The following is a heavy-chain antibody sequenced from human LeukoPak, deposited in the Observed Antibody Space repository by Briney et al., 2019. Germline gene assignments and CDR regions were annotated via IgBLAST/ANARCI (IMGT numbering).Heavy chain of an antibody. CDR1: GYSFISYW. V-gene: IGHV5-51*01. CDR3: ARSGYCSSTSCYPYRGFDP. Sequence: GESLKISCKGSGYSFISYWIGWVRQMPGKGLEWMGIIYPGDSDTRYSPSFQGQVTISADKSISTAYLQWSSLKASDTAMYYCARSGYCSSTSCYPYRGFDPWGQGTLVTVSS. J-gene: IGHJ5*02. CDR2: IYPGDSDT. D-gene: IGHD2-2*01.